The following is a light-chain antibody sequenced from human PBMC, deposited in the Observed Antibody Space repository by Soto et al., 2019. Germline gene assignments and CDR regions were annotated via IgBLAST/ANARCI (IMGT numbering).Light chain of an antibody. CDR3: QQRSNWSPPFT. V-gene: IGKV3-11*01. Sequence: EVVLTQSPATLSLSPGERATLSCRASQTIDIYLAWYQQRPGQPPRLLIYDAFQRAAGIPARFSGSGSGTDFTLTITSLEPEDCAVYYCQQRSNWSPPFTFGQGTKLEI. CDR2: DAF. J-gene: IGKJ2*01. CDR1: QTIDIY.